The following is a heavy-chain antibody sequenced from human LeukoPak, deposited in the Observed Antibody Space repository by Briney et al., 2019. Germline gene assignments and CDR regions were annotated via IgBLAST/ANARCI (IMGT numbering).Heavy chain of an antibody. Sequence: GGSLRLSCAASGFTFSSYAMSWVRQAPGKGLGWVSAISGSGGSTYYADSVKGRFTISRDNSKNTLYLQMNSLRAEDTAVYYCANDLREGFDYWGQGTLVTVSS. CDR3: ANDLREGFDY. J-gene: IGHJ4*02. CDR1: GFTFSSYA. CDR2: ISGSGGST. V-gene: IGHV3-23*01.